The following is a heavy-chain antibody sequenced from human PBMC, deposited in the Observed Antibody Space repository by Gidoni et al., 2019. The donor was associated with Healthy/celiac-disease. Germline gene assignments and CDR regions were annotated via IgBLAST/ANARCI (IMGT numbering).Heavy chain of an antibody. V-gene: IGHV3-9*01. Sequence: EVQLVESGGGLVQPGRSLRLSCAASGFTFDDYAMHWVRQAPGKGLEWVSGISWNSGSIGYADSVKGRFTISRDNAKNSLYLQMNSLRAEDTALYYCAKALMGYGDYDFGAFDIWGQGTMVTVSS. CDR2: ISWNSGSI. D-gene: IGHD4-17*01. CDR1: GFTFDDYA. J-gene: IGHJ3*02. CDR3: AKALMGYGDYDFGAFDI.